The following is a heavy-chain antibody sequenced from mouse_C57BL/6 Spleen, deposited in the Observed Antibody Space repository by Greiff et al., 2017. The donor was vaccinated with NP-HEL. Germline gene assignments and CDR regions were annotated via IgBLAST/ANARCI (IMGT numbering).Heavy chain of an antibody. CDR1: GYTFTSYW. CDR2: IDPSDSET. V-gene: IGHV1-52*01. CDR3: ARFDYDVPFAY. Sequence: QVQLKQPGAELVRPGSSVKLSCKASGYTFTSYWMHWVKQRPIQGLEWIGNIDPSDSETHYNQKFKDKATLTVDKSSSTAYMQLSSLTSEDSAVYYCARFDYDVPFAYWGQGTLVTVSA. J-gene: IGHJ3*01. D-gene: IGHD2-4*01.